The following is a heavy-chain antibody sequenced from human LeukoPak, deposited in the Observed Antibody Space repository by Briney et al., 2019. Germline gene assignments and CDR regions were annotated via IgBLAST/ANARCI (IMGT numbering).Heavy chain of an antibody. Sequence: GGSLRLSCVVSGFTFVNYGFHWVRQAPGKALEWVAFMSYDGNKKYGDSVKGRFTISRDNSKNTLYLQMNSLRAEDTAVYYCARDRTPHYDILTGYYNYYYYMDVWGKGTTVTISS. J-gene: IGHJ6*03. V-gene: IGHV3-30*14. CDR1: GFTFVNYG. CDR2: MSYDGNKK. CDR3: ARDRTPHYDILTGYYNYYYYMDV. D-gene: IGHD3-9*01.